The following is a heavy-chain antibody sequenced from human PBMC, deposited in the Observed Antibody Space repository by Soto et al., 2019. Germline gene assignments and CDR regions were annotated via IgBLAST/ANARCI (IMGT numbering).Heavy chain of an antibody. V-gene: IGHV3-48*01. CDR1: GFTFSSYS. Sequence: HPGGSLRLSCAASGFTFSSYSMNWVRQAPGKGLEWVSYISSSSSTIYYADSVKGRFTISRDNAKNSLYLQMNSLRAEDTAVYYCARDRYSCSSTSCYAAPDYWGQGTLVTVSS. CDR2: ISSSSSTI. D-gene: IGHD2-2*01. J-gene: IGHJ4*02. CDR3: ARDRYSCSSTSCYAAPDY.